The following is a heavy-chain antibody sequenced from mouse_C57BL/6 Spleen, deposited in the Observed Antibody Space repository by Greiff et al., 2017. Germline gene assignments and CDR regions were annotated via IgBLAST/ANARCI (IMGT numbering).Heavy chain of an antibody. D-gene: IGHD2-4*01. Sequence: QVQLQQPGAELVKPGASVKLSCKASGYTFTSYWMHWVKQRPGQGLEWIGMIHPNSGSTNYNEKFKSKATLTVDKSSSTAYMQLSSLTSEDSAVYDCARPCYYDYARFAYWGQGTLVTVSA. CDR2: IHPNSGST. J-gene: IGHJ3*01. V-gene: IGHV1-64*01. CDR1: GYTFTSYW. CDR3: ARPCYYDYARFAY.